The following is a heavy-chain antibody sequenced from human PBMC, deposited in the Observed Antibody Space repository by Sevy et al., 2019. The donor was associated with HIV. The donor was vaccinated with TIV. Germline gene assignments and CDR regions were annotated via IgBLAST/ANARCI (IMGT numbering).Heavy chain of an antibody. D-gene: IGHD5-18*01. Sequence: SETLSLTCTVSGGSISSYYWSWIRQPAGKGLEWIGRIYTSGSTNYNPSLKSRVTMSVDTSKNQFSLKLSSVTAADTAEYYCARGEYSYGYVYFDYWGQGTLVTVSS. J-gene: IGHJ4*02. CDR1: GGSISSYY. CDR2: IYTSGST. V-gene: IGHV4-4*07. CDR3: ARGEYSYGYVYFDY.